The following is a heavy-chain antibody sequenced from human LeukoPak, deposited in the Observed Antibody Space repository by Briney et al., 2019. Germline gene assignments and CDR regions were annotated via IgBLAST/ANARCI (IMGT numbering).Heavy chain of an antibody. CDR1: GFTFSSYA. CDR2: ISGSGGST. CDR3: AKGGSLGGSSWDGYYYMDV. J-gene: IGHJ6*03. V-gene: IGHV3-23*01. D-gene: IGHD6-13*01. Sequence: PGGSLRLSCAASGFTFSSYAMSWVRQAPGKGLEWVSAISGSGGSTYYADSVKGRFTISRDNSKNTLYLQMNSLRAEDTAVYYCAKGGSLGGSSWDGYYYMDVWGKGTTVTVSS.